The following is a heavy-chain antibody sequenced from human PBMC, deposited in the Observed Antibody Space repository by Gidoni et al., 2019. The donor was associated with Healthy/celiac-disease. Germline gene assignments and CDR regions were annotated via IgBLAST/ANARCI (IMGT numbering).Heavy chain of an antibody. CDR3: ARQVMRQLGFFDY. V-gene: IGHV4-39*01. J-gene: IGHJ4*02. Sequence: QLQLQESGPGLVKPSETLSLTCTVSGCSISSSSYYWGWLRQPPGKGLEWIGNIYYSGSTYYNQSLKSRVTISVDTSKNQFSLKLSSVTAADTAVYYCARQVMRQLGFFDYWGQGTLVNVSS. CDR1: GCSISSSSYY. D-gene: IGHD6-13*01. CDR2: IYYSGST.